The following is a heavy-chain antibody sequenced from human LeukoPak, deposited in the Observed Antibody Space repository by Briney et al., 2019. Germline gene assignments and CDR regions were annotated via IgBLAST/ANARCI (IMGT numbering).Heavy chain of an antibody. J-gene: IGHJ6*03. D-gene: IGHD6-6*01. Sequence: SETLSLTCAVYGGSFSGYYWSSIRQPPGKGLEWIGEINHSGSTNYNPSLKSRVTISVDTSKNQFSLKLSSVTAADTAVYYCARAGRIFRSKGSSSVVGYYYYYMDVWGKGTTVTVSS. CDR1: GGSFSGYY. CDR2: INHSGST. V-gene: IGHV4-34*01. CDR3: ARAGRIFRSKGSSSVVGYYYYYMDV.